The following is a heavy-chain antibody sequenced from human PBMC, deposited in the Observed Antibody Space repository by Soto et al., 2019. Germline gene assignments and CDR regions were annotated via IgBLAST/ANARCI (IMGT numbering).Heavy chain of an antibody. CDR2: ISSSSSYI. D-gene: IGHD3-10*01. Sequence: GGSLRLSCAASGFTFSSYSMNWVRQAPGKGLEWVSSISSSSSYIYYADSVKGRFTISRDNAKNSLYLQMNSLRAEDTAVYYCAREVVGSGSYYTLFDYWGQGTLVTVSS. CDR3: AREVVGSGSYYTLFDY. J-gene: IGHJ4*02. V-gene: IGHV3-21*01. CDR1: GFTFSSYS.